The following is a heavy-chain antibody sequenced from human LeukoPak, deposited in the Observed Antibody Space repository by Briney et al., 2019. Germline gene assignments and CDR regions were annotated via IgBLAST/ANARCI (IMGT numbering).Heavy chain of an antibody. CDR3: ARVGSGWGLDY. Sequence: GGSPTLSCAASGFTFRNYEMNWVRQAPGKGLEGVSYISSSGTTTYYADSVKGRFTISRDNARNSLYLQMNTLRAEDTAVYYCARVGSGWGLDYWGQGTLVTVSS. V-gene: IGHV3-48*03. D-gene: IGHD6-19*01. CDR2: ISSSGTTT. CDR1: GFTFRNYE. J-gene: IGHJ4*02.